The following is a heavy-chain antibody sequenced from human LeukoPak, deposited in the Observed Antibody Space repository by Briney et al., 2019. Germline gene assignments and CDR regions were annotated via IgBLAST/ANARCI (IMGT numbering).Heavy chain of an antibody. CDR1: GFTVSSNY. D-gene: IGHD5-18*01. CDR3: ARDPGYSYGPRNYGMDV. V-gene: IGHV3-53*01. CDR2: IYSGGST. Sequence: GGSLRLSCAASGFTVSSNYMSWVRQAPGKGLEWVSVIYSGGSTYYADSVKGRFTISRDNSKSTLYLQMNSLRAEDTAVYYCARDPGYSYGPRNYGMDVWGKGTTVTVSS. J-gene: IGHJ6*04.